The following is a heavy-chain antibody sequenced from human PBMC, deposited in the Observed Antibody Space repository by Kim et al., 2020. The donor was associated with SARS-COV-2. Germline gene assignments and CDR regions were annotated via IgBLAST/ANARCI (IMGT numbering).Heavy chain of an antibody. D-gene: IGHD5-18*01. V-gene: IGHV3-30*02. Sequence: VKGRFTNSRDNSRNTLYLQMNSLRPEDTAVYYCAKDSSRFTSGSQYFFDYWGRGTLVIVSS. CDR3: AKDSSRFTSGSQYFFDY. J-gene: IGHJ4*02.